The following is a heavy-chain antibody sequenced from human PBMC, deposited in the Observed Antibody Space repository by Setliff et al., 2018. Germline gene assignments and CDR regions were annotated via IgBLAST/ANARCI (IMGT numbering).Heavy chain of an antibody. CDR2: ISDSSLHI. V-gene: IGHV3-21*01. CDR3: TRARPGLAVTGPPYYFDY. Sequence: GESLKISCAASVFPFSISSMHWVRQAPGKGLEWVSSISDSSLHIYYRDSVKGRFTIFRDNAKDSLYLQMNSLRPEDTAVYYCTRARPGLAVTGPPYYFDYWGQGVLVTVSS. CDR1: VFPFSISS. J-gene: IGHJ4*02. D-gene: IGHD6-19*01.